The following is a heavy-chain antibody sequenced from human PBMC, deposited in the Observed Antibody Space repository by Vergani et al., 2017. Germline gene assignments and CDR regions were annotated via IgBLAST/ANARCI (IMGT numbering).Heavy chain of an antibody. CDR3: ARDLRRADYGDYQRIVFDI. D-gene: IGHD4-17*01. CDR1: GGSFSGYY. V-gene: IGHV4-34*11. Sequence: QVQLQQWGAGLLKPSETLSLTCAVYGGSFSGYYWSWIRQPPGKGLEWIGYIYYSGSTNYNPSLKSRVTISVDTSKNQFSLKLSSVTAADTAVYYCARDLRRADYGDYQRIVFDIWGQGTMVTVSS. CDR2: IYYSGST. J-gene: IGHJ3*02.